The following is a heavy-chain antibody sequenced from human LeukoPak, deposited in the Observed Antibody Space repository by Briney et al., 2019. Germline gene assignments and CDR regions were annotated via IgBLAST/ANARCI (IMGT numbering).Heavy chain of an antibody. CDR1: GFTFSSYS. Sequence: PGGSLRLSCAASGFTFSSYSMNWVRQAPGKGLEWVSSISSSSSYIYYADSVKGRFTISRDNAKNSLYLQMNSLRAEDTAVYYCARDFASWCGGDCYPRGLWDYWGQGTLVTVSS. CDR2: ISSSSSYI. CDR3: ARDFASWCGGDCYPRGLWDY. D-gene: IGHD2-21*02. J-gene: IGHJ4*02. V-gene: IGHV3-21*01.